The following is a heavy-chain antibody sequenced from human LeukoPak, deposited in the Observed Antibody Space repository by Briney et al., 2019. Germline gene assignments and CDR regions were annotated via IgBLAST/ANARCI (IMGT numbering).Heavy chain of an antibody. CDR2: IKQDGTEK. CDR1: GFTFSSYA. D-gene: IGHD6-19*01. CDR3: ATIEAVRFHY. J-gene: IGHJ4*02. Sequence: GRSLRLSCAASGFTFSSYAMAWVRQAPGKGLEWVANIKQDGTEKYYMDSVKGRFTISRDNAKNSLYLQMNSLRPEDTAVYYCATIEAVRFHYWGQGTLVTVSS. V-gene: IGHV3-7*01.